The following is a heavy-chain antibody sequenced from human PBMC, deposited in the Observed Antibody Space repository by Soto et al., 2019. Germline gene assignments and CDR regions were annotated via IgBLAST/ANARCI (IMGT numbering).Heavy chain of an antibody. D-gene: IGHD3-22*01. Sequence: SETLSLTCTISGASTGGYYWSWIRQSPWKGLEWIGYVYSAGSTKYNPSLQSRVAISIDTSKRQFSLKLTSVTAADTALYYCARHWWGSGSYLVFDSWGQGTLVTVSS. J-gene: IGHJ4*02. V-gene: IGHV4-59*08. CDR1: GASTGGYY. CDR3: ARHWWGSGSYLVFDS. CDR2: VYSAGST.